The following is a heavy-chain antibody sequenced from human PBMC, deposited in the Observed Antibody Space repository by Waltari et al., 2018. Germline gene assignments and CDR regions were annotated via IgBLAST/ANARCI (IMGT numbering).Heavy chain of an antibody. CDR3: ASSVGATEY. J-gene: IGHJ4*02. CDR2: IYYSGST. Sequence: QVQLQESGPGLVKPSETLSLTCTVSGGSISSHYWSWIRQPPGKGLEWIGYIYYSGSTNYNPSLKSRVTISVDTSKNQFSLKLGSVTAADTAVYYCASSVGATEYWGQGTLVTVSS. D-gene: IGHD1-26*01. CDR1: GGSISSHY. V-gene: IGHV4-59*11.